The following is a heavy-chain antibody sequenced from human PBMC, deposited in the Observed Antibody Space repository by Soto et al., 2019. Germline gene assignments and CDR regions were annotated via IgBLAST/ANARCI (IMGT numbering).Heavy chain of an antibody. CDR3: ARIWWDHTWG. Sequence: SETLSLTCTVSGGSISSYYWSWIRQPPGKGLEWIGYIYYSGSTNYNPSLKSRVTISVDTSKNQFSLKLSSVTAADTAVYYCARIWWDHTWGWGQGTLVTVSS. V-gene: IGHV4-59*08. J-gene: IGHJ4*02. D-gene: IGHD3-16*01. CDR1: GGSISSYY. CDR2: IYYSGST.